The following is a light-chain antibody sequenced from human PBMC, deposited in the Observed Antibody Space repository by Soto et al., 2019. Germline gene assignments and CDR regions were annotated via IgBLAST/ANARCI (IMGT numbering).Light chain of an antibody. CDR1: QSVSSY. V-gene: IGKV3-11*01. CDR2: DVS. Sequence: EVVLTQSPATLSLSPGGRATLSCRASQSVSSYLAWYQQRPGQALRLLIYDVSKRATGIPARFSGSGSGTDFTLTISSLEPEDFAIYFCHQRSNWPLTFGGGTKLEIK. J-gene: IGKJ4*01. CDR3: HQRSNWPLT.